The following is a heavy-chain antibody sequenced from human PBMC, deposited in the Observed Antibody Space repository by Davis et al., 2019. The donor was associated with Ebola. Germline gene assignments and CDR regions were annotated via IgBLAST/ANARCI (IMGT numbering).Heavy chain of an antibody. V-gene: IGHV3-64D*06. CDR3: ARGPSTGNSFSY. Sequence: RGSLRLSCSASGFTFNNYAMNWVRQAPGKGLEYVSAISSNGGSTYYADSVKGRFTISRDNSKNTLYLQMSSLRAEDTAVYYCARGPSTGNSFSYWGQGTLVTVSS. J-gene: IGHJ4*02. CDR2: ISSNGGST. D-gene: IGHD6-13*01. CDR1: GFTFNNYA.